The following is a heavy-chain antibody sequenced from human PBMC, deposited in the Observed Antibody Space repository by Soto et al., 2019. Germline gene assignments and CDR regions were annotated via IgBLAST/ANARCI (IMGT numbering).Heavy chain of an antibody. D-gene: IGHD1-7*01. CDR3: AGPPELTRIYYYYGMDV. CDR1: GGTFSSYA. Sequence: QVQLVQSGAEVKKPGSSVKVSCKASGGTFSSYAISWVRQAPGQGLEWMGGIIPIFGTANYVQKFQGRVTITADESTSTAYTELSSMRSEDTAVYYCAGPPELTRIYYYYGMDVWGQGTTVTVSS. CDR2: IIPIFGTA. J-gene: IGHJ6*02. V-gene: IGHV1-69*12.